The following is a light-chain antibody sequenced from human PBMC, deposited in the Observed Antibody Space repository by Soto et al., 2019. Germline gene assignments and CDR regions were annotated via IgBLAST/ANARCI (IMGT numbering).Light chain of an antibody. V-gene: IGKV3-15*01. CDR1: QSVSSN. J-gene: IGKJ2*02. CDR2: GAS. CDR3: QQYNNWPRT. Sequence: EIVMTQSPATLSVSPGERATLSCRASQSVSSNLAWYQQKPGQSPRLLIYGASTRATGSPARFSGSGSGTEFTLTISSLQSEDFAGYDCQQYNNWPRTFGQGTKLEIK.